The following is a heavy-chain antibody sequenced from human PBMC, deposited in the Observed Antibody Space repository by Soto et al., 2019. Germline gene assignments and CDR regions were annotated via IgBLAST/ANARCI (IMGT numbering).Heavy chain of an antibody. CDR3: ARGRTRIAARAYYYYGMDV. Sequence: QVQLVESGGGVVQPGRSLRLSCAASGFTFSSYAMHWVRQAPGKGLEWVAVISYDGSNKYYADSVKGRFTISRDNSKNTLYLQMNSLRAEDTAVYYCARGRTRIAARAYYYYGMDVWGQGTTVTFSS. V-gene: IGHV3-30-3*01. CDR2: ISYDGSNK. J-gene: IGHJ6*02. CDR1: GFTFSSYA. D-gene: IGHD6-6*01.